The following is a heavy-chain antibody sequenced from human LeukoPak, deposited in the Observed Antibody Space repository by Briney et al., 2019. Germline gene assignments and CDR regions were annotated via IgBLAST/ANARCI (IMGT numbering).Heavy chain of an antibody. J-gene: IGHJ6*03. CDR1: GGSFSGYY. Sequence: SETLSLTCAVYGGSFSGYYWSWIRQPPGKGLEWIGEINHSGSTNYNPSLKSRVTISVDTSKNQFSLKLSSVTAADTAVYYCARLGTGYYYMDVWGKGTTVTISS. V-gene: IGHV4-34*01. CDR2: INHSGST. CDR3: ARLGTGYYYMDV. D-gene: IGHD1-1*01.